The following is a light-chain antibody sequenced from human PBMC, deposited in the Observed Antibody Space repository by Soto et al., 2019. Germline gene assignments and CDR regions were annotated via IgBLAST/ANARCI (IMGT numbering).Light chain of an antibody. CDR1: HSVDIY. Sequence: EVVLTQSPVTLALSPGDGATLSCRTSHSVDIYLAWYQQKPGQAPRLHIYDASNRATGIPARFSGSGSGTDFTLTISSLEPEDFAVYYCQQRKYWPPLTFGGGTKVELK. CDR2: DAS. V-gene: IGKV3-11*01. CDR3: QQRKYWPPLT. J-gene: IGKJ4*01.